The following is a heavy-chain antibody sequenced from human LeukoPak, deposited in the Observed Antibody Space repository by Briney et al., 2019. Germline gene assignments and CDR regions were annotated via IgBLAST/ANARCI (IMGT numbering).Heavy chain of an antibody. J-gene: IGHJ2*01. D-gene: IGHD2-15*01. CDR3: ARGAGYCSGGSCYSPRSHWYFDL. V-gene: IGHV4-34*01. Sequence: SETLSLTCAVYGGSFSGYYWSWIRQPPGKGLEWIGEINHSGSTNYNPSLKSRVTISVDTSMNQFSLKLSSVTAADTAVYYCARGAGYCSGGSCYSPRSHWYFDLWGRGTLVTVSS. CDR1: GGSFSGYY. CDR2: INHSGST.